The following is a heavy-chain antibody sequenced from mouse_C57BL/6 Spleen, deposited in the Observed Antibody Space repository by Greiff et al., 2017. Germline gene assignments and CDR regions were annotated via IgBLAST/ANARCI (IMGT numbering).Heavy chain of an antibody. J-gene: IGHJ4*01. D-gene: IGHD3-2*02. CDR1: GYTFTSYW. V-gene: IGHV1-72*01. CDR3: AIDSSGQYYYAMDY. CDR2: IDPNSGGT. Sequence: VQLQQSGAELVKPGASVKLSCKASGYTFTSYWMHWVKQRPGRGLEWIGRIDPNSGGTKYNEKFKSKATLTVDKPSSTAYMQLSSLTSEDSAVXYCAIDSSGQYYYAMDYWGQGTSVTVSS.